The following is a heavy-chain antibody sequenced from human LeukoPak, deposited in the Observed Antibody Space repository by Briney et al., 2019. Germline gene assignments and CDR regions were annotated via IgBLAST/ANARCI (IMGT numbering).Heavy chain of an antibody. V-gene: IGHV3-30-3*01. CDR2: ISYDGSNK. CDR3: ARDRYSSGWYYYYGMDV. CDR1: GFTFSSYA. D-gene: IGHD6-19*01. Sequence: PGRSLRLSCAASGFTFSSYAMHWVRQAPGKGLEWVAVISYDGSNKYYADSVKGRFTISRDNSKNTLYLQMNSLRAEDTAVYYCARDRYSSGWYYYYGMDVWGQGTTVTVSS. J-gene: IGHJ6*02.